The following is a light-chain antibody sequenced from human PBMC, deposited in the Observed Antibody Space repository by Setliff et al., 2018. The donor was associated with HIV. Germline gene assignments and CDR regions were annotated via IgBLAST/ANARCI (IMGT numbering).Light chain of an antibody. J-gene: IGLJ1*01. V-gene: IGLV1-40*01. Sequence: QSVLTQPPSVSGAPGQRVTISCTGSSSNIGAGYDVYWYQQIPGTAPKLLIYGNNDRASGVPDRFSGSKSGSSASLAISGLQAEDEADYYCISYTVNNSPLYVLGSGTKVTVL. CDR3: ISYTVNNSPLYV. CDR2: GNN. CDR1: SSNIGAGYD.